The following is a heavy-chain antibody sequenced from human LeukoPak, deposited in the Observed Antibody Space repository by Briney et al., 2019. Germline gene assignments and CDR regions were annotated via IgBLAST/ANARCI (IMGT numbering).Heavy chain of an antibody. Sequence: SQTLSLRFSISGDSGSTNNVDWNWIRQSPSRGLEWLARTYFRSKWYNDYAVSVRSRITINPDTSKNQFSLQLNSVTPEDTAVYYCAREVRHYYGSGSYYYFYSSGEGSLVTVSS. J-gene: IGHJ4*02. CDR3: AREVRHYYGSGSYYYFYS. CDR2: TYFRSKWYN. CDR1: GDSGSTNNVD. D-gene: IGHD3-10*01. V-gene: IGHV6-1*01.